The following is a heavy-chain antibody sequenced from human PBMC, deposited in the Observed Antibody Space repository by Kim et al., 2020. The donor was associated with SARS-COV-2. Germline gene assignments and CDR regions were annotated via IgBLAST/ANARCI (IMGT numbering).Heavy chain of an antibody. V-gene: IGHV4-59*01. CDR3: AREFPGIRSAFDI. J-gene: IGHJ3*02. Sequence: SETLSLTCTVSGGSISSYYWSWIRQPPGKGLEWIGYIYYSGSTNYNPSLKSRVTISVDTSKNQFSLKLSSVTAADTAVYYCAREFPGIRSAFDIWGQGTMVTVSS. CDR1: GGSISSYY. D-gene: IGHD2-21*01. CDR2: IYYSGST.